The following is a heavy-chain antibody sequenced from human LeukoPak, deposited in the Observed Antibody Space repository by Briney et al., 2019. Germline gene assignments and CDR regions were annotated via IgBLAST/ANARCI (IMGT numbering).Heavy chain of an antibody. D-gene: IGHD3-16*01. CDR1: GFTFSSYA. CDR3: AKGLRTGVGPYMGYHYYMDV. V-gene: IGHV3-23*01. CDR2: ISGSVAGGT. J-gene: IGHJ6*03. Sequence: GGSLRLSCAASGFTFSSYAMSWVRQAPGKGLEWVSAISGSVAGGTYSADSVKGRFTISRDNAKNSLYLQMNSLRDEDTGVYYCAKGLRTGVGPYMGYHYYMDVWGKGATVTVSS.